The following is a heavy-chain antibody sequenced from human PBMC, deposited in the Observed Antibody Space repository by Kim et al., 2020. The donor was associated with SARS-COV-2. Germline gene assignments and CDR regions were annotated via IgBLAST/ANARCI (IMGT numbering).Heavy chain of an antibody. Sequence: GGSLRLSCAASGFTVSSNYMSWVRQAPGKGLEWVSVIYSGGSTYYADSVKGRFTISRDNSKNTLYLQMNSLRAEDTAVYYCARDRGSGWLHYYYGMDVWGQGTTVTVSS. D-gene: IGHD6-19*01. V-gene: IGHV3-53*01. CDR3: ARDRGSGWLHYYYGMDV. J-gene: IGHJ6*02. CDR1: GFTVSSNY. CDR2: IYSGGST.